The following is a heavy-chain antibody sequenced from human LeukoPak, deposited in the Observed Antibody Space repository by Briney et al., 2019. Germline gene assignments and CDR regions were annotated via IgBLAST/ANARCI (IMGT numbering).Heavy chain of an antibody. CDR2: IYSGGSA. V-gene: IGHV3-53*01. J-gene: IGHJ4*02. CDR1: GFTVSSTY. Sequence: GRSLRLSCAAAGFTVSSTYTSWVRQAPGKGLEWVSVIYSGGSAYYADSVKGRFTISRANPKNRLYLQMNSLEAEDTAVYYCARDRLYSSPSEDYWGQGTLVTVSS. D-gene: IGHD6-6*01. CDR3: ARDRLYSSPSEDY.